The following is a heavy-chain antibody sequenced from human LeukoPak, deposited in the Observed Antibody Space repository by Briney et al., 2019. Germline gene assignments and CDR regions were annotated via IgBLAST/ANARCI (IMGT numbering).Heavy chain of an antibody. J-gene: IGHJ3*02. CDR3: AKLRLKTPDAFDI. D-gene: IGHD3-16*01. Sequence: SGGSLRLSCAASGFTFSSYGMHWVRQAPGKGLEWVAFIRYDGSNKYYADSVKGRFTISRDNSKNTLYLQMNSLRAEDTAVYYCAKLRLKTPDAFDIWGQGTMVTVSS. CDR1: GFTFSSYG. V-gene: IGHV3-30*02. CDR2: IRYDGSNK.